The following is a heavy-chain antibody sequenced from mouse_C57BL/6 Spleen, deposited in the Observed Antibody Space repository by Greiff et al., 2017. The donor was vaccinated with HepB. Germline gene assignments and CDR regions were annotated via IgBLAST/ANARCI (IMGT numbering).Heavy chain of an antibody. CDR1: GYTFTSYW. CDR3: AIEGGNYGY. Sequence: QVHVKQPGAELVKPGASVKVSCKASGYTFTSYWMHWVKQRPGQGLEWIGRIHPSDSDTNYNQKFKGKATLTVDKSSSTAYMQLSSLTSEDSAVYYCAIEGGNYGYWGQGTTLTVSS. D-gene: IGHD2-1*01. CDR2: IHPSDSDT. V-gene: IGHV1-74*01. J-gene: IGHJ2*01.